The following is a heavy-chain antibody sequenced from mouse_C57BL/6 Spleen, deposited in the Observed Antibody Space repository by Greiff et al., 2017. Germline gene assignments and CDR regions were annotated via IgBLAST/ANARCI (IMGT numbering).Heavy chain of an antibody. V-gene: IGHV1-76*01. D-gene: IGHD2-12*01. Sequence: VKLVESGAELVRPGASVKLSCKASGYTFTDYYINWVKQRPGQGLEWIARIYPGSGNTYYNEKFKGKATLTAEKSSSTAYMQLSSLTSEDSAVYFCARGGYSSWFAYWGQGTLVTVSA. J-gene: IGHJ3*01. CDR1: GYTFTDYY. CDR3: ARGGYSSWFAY. CDR2: IYPGSGNT.